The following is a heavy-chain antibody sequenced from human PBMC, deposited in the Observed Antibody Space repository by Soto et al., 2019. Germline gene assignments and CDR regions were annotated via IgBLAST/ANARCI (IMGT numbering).Heavy chain of an antibody. CDR1: GFTFNQSL. CDR2: ITASSGTI. D-gene: IGHD5-12*01. Sequence: EVQLLESGGGLVQPGGSLRLSCAASGFTFNQSLMTWVLRAPGKGLEWVSSITASSGTIYYADSVTGRFTIPGHNSNNTPTLQLTSLRADDTAVYWGAKGTIEGYLLSRFDPWSQGTVVTVSS. V-gene: IGHV3-23*01. J-gene: IGHJ5*02. CDR3: AKGTIEGYLLSRFDP.